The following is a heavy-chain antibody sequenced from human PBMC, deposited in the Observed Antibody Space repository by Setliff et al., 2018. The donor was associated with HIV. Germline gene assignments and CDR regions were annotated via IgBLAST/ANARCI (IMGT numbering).Heavy chain of an antibody. CDR1: GGSVSSTNW. D-gene: IGHD3-22*01. J-gene: IGHJ4*02. Sequence: PSETLSLTCAVSGGSVSSTNWWNWVRQPPGKGLEWIGEIFHSGTTYYNPSLKSRVTMSVDKSKNQLSLKLWSVTAADTAVYYCGGNGYYSIDYWGQGTLVTVSS. CDR3: GGNGYYSIDY. CDR2: IFHSGTT. V-gene: IGHV4-4*02.